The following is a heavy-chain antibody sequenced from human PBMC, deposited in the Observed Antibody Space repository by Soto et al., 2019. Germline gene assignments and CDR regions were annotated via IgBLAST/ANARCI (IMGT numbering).Heavy chain of an antibody. CDR2: MNPNSGNT. Sequence: QVQLVQSGAEVKKPGASVKVSCKASGYTFTGYDINWVRQATGQGLEWMGWMNPNSGNTGYAQKFQGGVTMTRNTSIRTAYMELSSLRSEDTAVYYCARARGTVTTSDYWGQGTLVTVSS. V-gene: IGHV1-8*01. D-gene: IGHD4-17*01. J-gene: IGHJ4*02. CDR3: ARARGTVTTSDY. CDR1: GYTFTGYD.